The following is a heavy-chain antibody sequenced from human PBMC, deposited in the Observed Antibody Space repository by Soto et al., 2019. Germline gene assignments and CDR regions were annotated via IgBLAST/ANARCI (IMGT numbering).Heavy chain of an antibody. Sequence: QLQLQESGSGLVKPSQTLSLTCAVSGGSISSGGYSWSWIRQPPGKGLEWIGYIYHSGSTYYNPSLKSRVTISVDRSKNQFSLQLSSVTAADTAVYYCARLRHSRDYDGMDVWGQGTTVTVSS. CDR2: IYHSGST. J-gene: IGHJ6*02. V-gene: IGHV4-30-2*01. CDR1: GGSISSGGYS. CDR3: ARLRHSRDYDGMDV.